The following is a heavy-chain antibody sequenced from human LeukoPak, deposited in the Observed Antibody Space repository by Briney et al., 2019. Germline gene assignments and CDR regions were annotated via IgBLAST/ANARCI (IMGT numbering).Heavy chain of an antibody. CDR3: ARHAAAHDY. V-gene: IGHV4-59*01. CDR2: IYYSGST. CDR1: GGSISSYY. J-gene: IGHJ4*02. Sequence: SETLSLTCTVSGGSISSYYWSWIRQPPGKGLEWIGYIYYSGSTNYNPSLKSRVTISVDTSKNQFSLKLSSVTAADTAVYYCARHAAAHDYWGQGTLVTVSS. D-gene: IGHD6-13*01.